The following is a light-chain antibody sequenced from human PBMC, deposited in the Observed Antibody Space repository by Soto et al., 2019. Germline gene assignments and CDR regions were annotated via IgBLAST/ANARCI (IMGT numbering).Light chain of an antibody. CDR2: DVS. V-gene: IGLV2-14*01. J-gene: IGLJ2*01. CDR3: SSYASSSTVI. Sequence: QPVLTQPASVSGSPGQSITISCTGTSSDVGAYNYVSWYQQHPVKAPKLMIYDVSSRPSGISNRFSGSKSGNTASLTISGVQAEDEADYYCSSYASSSTVIFGGGTQLTVL. CDR1: SSDVGAYNY.